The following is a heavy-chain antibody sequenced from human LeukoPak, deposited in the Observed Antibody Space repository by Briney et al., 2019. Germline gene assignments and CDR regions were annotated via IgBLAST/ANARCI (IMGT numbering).Heavy chain of an antibody. CDR2: INYSGST. J-gene: IGHJ6*03. CDR3: ARHGTRYHYYYMDV. CDR1: GGSISGHY. D-gene: IGHD1-26*01. V-gene: IGHV4-34*01. Sequence: PSETLSLTCTVSGGSISGHYWTWIRQPPGKRLEWIGEINYSGSTNYNPSLKSRVTISVDTSKNQFSLKLSSVTAADTAVYYCARHGTRYHYYYMDVWGKGTTVTISS.